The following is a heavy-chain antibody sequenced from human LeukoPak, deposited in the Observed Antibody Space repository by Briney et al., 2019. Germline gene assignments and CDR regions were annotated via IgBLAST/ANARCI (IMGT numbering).Heavy chain of an antibody. D-gene: IGHD3-10*01. CDR1: GGSTSSNNW. Sequence: PSETLSLTCAVSGGSTSSNNWWSWVRQPPGKGLEWIGEIYHSGSTNYNPSLKSRVTISVDKSKNQLSLKVSSVTAADTAVYYCARSSTRSGVDFDYWGQGTLVTVSS. V-gene: IGHV4-4*02. CDR2: IYHSGST. J-gene: IGHJ4*02. CDR3: ARSSTRSGVDFDY.